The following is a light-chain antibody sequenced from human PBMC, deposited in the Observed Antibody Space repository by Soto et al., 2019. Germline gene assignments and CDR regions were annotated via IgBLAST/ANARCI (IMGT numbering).Light chain of an antibody. J-gene: IGLJ3*02. CDR3: QTWGTGRGV. V-gene: IGLV4-69*01. Sequence: QLVLTQSPSASASLGASVKLTCTLSSGHSSYAIAWHQQQPEKGPRYLMKLNSDGSHSKGDGIPDRFSGSSSGAERYLTISSLQSEDEADCYCQTWGTGRGVFGGGTKLT. CDR1: SGHSSYA. CDR2: LNSDGSH.